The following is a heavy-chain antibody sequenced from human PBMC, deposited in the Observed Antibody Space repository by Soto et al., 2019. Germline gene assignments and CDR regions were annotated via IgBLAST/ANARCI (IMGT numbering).Heavy chain of an antibody. Sequence: GGSLRLSYAASGFTADSGFICSSYWMTWVRQAPGQGLEWVANINQDSSDKNYVDSVRGRFTISRDNGQNSLYLQMTSLRADDTAVYYCAKGDGAFDVWGQGKVVTVSS. CDR2: INQDSSDK. J-gene: IGHJ3*01. D-gene: IGHD2-21*02. CDR3: AKGDGAFDV. CDR1: GFTADSGFICSSYW. V-gene: IGHV3-7*03.